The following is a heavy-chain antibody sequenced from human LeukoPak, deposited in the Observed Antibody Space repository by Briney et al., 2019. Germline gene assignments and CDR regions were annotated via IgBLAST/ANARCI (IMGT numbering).Heavy chain of an antibody. CDR1: GGSISSGSYY. D-gene: IGHD3-10*01. V-gene: IGHV4-61*02. CDR3: ARDVASGLYGPGSYYYYYMDV. J-gene: IGHJ6*03. Sequence: SQTLSLTCTVSGGSISSGSYYWSWIRQPAGKGLEWIGRIYTSGSTNYNPSLKSRVTISVDTSKNQFSLKLSSVTAADTAVYYCARDVASGLYGPGSYYYYYMDVWGKGTTVTISS. CDR2: IYTSGST.